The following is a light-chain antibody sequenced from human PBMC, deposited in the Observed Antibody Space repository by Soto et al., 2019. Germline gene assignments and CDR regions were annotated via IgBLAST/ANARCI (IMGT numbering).Light chain of an antibody. J-gene: IGKJ2*01. CDR1: QSISSW. V-gene: IGKV1-5*01. Sequence: TQSPGTLSASVGDRVTITCRASQSISSWLAWYQQKPGKAPKLLIYDASSLESGVPSRFSGSGSGTEFTLTISSLQPDDFATYYCQQYNSYLYTFGQGTKLEIK. CDR2: DAS. CDR3: QQYNSYLYT.